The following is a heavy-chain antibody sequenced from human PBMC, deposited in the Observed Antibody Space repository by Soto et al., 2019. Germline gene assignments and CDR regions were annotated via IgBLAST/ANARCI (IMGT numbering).Heavy chain of an antibody. V-gene: IGHV4-4*07. CDR1: GGSISSYY. D-gene: IGHD3-10*01. J-gene: IGHJ5*02. CDR2: IYTSGST. CDR3: ARGLIPPAGFGELLDGNWFDP. Sequence: PSETLSLTCTVSGGSISSYYWSWIRQPAGKGLEWIGRIYTSGSTNYNPSLKSRVTMSVDTSKNQFSLKLSSVTAADTAVYYCARGLIPPAGFGELLDGNWFDPWGQGTRVIFSS.